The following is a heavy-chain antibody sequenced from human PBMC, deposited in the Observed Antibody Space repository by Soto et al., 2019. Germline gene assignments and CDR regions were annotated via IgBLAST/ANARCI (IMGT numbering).Heavy chain of an antibody. CDR3: ARGLPPLLGMGAFDI. Sequence: GGSLRLSCAASGFTFSSYEMNWVRQAPGKGLEWVSYISSSGSTIYYADSVKGRFTISRDNAKNSLYLQMNSLRAEDTAVYYCARGLPPLLGMGAFDIWGQGTMVTVSS. V-gene: IGHV3-48*03. CDR2: ISSSGSTI. CDR1: GFTFSSYE. D-gene: IGHD7-27*01. J-gene: IGHJ3*02.